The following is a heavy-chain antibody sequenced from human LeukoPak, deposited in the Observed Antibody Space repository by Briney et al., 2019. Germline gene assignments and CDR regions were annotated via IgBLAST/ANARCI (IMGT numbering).Heavy chain of an antibody. J-gene: IGHJ5*02. CDR2: IDWDDDK. CDR3: ARVSSGWNQFDP. Sequence: TLSLTCTVSGGSISSYFWSWIRQPPGKGLEWLALIDWDDDKYYSTSLKTRLTISKDTSKNQVVLTMTNMDPVDTATYYCARVSSGWNQFDPWGQGTLVTVSS. CDR1: GGSISSYF. D-gene: IGHD6-19*01. V-gene: IGHV2-70*18.